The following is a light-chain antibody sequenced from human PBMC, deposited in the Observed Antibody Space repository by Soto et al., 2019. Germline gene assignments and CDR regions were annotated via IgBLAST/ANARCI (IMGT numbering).Light chain of an antibody. J-gene: IGLJ3*02. Sequence: QSVLTQPPSVSEAPRQRVTISCSGSRSNVGNNAVNWYQQLPGKAPKLLIYYDDLLPSGVSDRFSGSKSGTSASLAISGLQSEDEADYCCAVWDDSLNGVVFGGGTKLTVL. CDR3: AVWDDSLNGVV. CDR1: RSNVGNNA. CDR2: YDD. V-gene: IGLV1-36*01.